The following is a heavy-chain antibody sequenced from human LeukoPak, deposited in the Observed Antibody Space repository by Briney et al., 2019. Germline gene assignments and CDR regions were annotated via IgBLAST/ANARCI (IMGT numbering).Heavy chain of an antibody. CDR1: GYSFFIYW. D-gene: IGHD3-22*01. CDR3: ARRDSSGYSFDS. J-gene: IGHJ5*01. Sequence: GESLKISCKGSGYSFFIYWIAWVRHMPGKGLEWMGNIYPGDSDIRYSPSFQGQVTFSADKSISTAYLQWSSLKASDTAMYYCARRDSSGYSFDSWGQGTLVNVSS. CDR2: IYPGDSDI. V-gene: IGHV5-51*01.